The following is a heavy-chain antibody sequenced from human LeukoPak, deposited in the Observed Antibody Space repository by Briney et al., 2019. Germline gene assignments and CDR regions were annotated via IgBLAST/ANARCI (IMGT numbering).Heavy chain of an antibody. Sequence: EASVKVSCKASGYTFTGYYMHWVRQAPGQGLEWMGWINPNSGGTNYAQKFQGRVTMTRDTSIRTAYMELSRLRSDDTAVYYCARGPTVTTNYYYYYMDVWGKGTTVTVSS. V-gene: IGHV1-2*02. CDR2: INPNSGGT. D-gene: IGHD4-11*01. CDR1: GYTFTGYY. J-gene: IGHJ6*03. CDR3: ARGPTVTTNYYYYYMDV.